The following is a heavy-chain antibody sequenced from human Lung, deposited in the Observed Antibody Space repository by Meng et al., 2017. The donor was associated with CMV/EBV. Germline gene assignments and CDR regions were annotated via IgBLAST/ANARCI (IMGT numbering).Heavy chain of an antibody. Sequence: SRPRPGHAWWPVSLSCACSGGFGSSSNWWSWLRQPPGKMLEWMGEICHSGGTTYNPSLMSRVTISADKSNNQLSLKLSSVTTADTAVYYCARVVTALWGYYFDYWGQGTLVTVSS. D-gene: IGHD2-21*02. J-gene: IGHJ4*02. CDR1: GGFGSSSNW. V-gene: IGHV4-4*02. CDR2: ICHSGGT. CDR3: ARVVTALWGYYFDY.